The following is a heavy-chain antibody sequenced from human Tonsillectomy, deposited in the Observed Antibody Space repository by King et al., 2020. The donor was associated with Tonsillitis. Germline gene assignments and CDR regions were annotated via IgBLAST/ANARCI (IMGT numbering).Heavy chain of an antibody. CDR3: ARIRSQVTTSHYYYGMDV. CDR2: IFSNDEK. Sequence: VTLKESGPVLVKPTETLTLTCTVSGFSLSNARMGVSWIRQPPGKALEWLAHIFSNDEKSYSTSLKSRLTISKDTSKSQVVLTMTNMDPVDTATYFCARIRSQVTTSHYYYGMDVWGQGTTVTVSS. CDR1: GFSLSNARMG. J-gene: IGHJ6*02. V-gene: IGHV2-26*01. D-gene: IGHD1-1*01.